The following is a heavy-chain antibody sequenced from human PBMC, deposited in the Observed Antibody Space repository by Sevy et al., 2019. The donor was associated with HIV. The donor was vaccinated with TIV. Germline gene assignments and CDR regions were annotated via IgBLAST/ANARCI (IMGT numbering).Heavy chain of an antibody. CDR3: VRGTGPGSFLFDY. J-gene: IGHJ4*02. CDR1: GFSFSDYS. CDR2: ISGSSSTI. V-gene: IGHV3-48*01. Sequence: GGSLRPSCAASGFSFSDYSLSWVRQTPEKGLEWLSLISGSSSTIHYADSVKGRFTISRDNGKNSLCLQMNSLRVEDTAMYYCVRGTGPGSFLFDYWGQGTLVTVSS.